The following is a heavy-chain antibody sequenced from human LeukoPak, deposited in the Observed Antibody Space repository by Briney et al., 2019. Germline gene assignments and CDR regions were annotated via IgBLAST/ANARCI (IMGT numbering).Heavy chain of an antibody. CDR2: VSSSSGYI. CDR3: ARAYYGSGTSHFDS. V-gene: IGHV3-21*01. Sequence: GGSLRLSCAASGFSFSIYSMSWVRQTPGKGLEWVSSVSSSSGYIYYADSVKGRFTISRDNSKNSLYLQMDSLRAEDTAVYYCARAYYGSGTSHFDSWGQGTLVTVSS. J-gene: IGHJ4*02. CDR1: GFSFSIYS. D-gene: IGHD3-10*01.